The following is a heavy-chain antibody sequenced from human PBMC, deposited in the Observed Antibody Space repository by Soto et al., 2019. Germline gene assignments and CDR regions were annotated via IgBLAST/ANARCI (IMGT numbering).Heavy chain of an antibody. CDR2: INPSGGST. J-gene: IGHJ4*02. V-gene: IGHV1-46*01. CDR3: ARVPRVAGPKAY. D-gene: IGHD6-19*01. CDR1: GYTFTSYY. Sequence: ASVKVSCKASGYTFTSYYVHWVRQAPGQGLEWVGVINPSGGSTSYAQKFQGGVTMTRDTSTNTLYLDLSSLRSEDTAVYYCARVPRVAGPKAYWGQGTLVTVSS.